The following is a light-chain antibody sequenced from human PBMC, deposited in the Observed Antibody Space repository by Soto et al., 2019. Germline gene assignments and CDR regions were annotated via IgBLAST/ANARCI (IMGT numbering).Light chain of an antibody. J-gene: IGLJ2*01. CDR1: NIGTKS. Sequence: SYELTQPPSVSVAPGKTARISCGRNNIGTKSVHWYQQKPGQAPVLVIYYDSARPSGIPERFSGSNAGNTATLTISTVEAGDEADYYCQVWDRSSDHRVVLGGGTKVTVL. CDR3: QVWDRSSDHRVV. CDR2: YDS. V-gene: IGLV3-21*04.